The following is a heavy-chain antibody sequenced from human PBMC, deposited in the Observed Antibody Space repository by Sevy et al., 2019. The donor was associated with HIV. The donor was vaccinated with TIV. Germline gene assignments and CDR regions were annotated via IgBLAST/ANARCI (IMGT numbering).Heavy chain of an antibody. CDR1: GFTFSKYS. D-gene: IGHD2-8*01. Sequence: GGSLRLSCAASGFTFSKYSMSWVRQPPGKGLEWVSTLSFGCGEINYADSVKGRFTISRDNSKSSVYLQMNNLRPEETVVYYCARKACTKPHDYWGQGTLVTVSS. J-gene: IGHJ4*02. CDR3: ARKACTKPHDY. V-gene: IGHV3-23*01. CDR2: LSFGCGEI.